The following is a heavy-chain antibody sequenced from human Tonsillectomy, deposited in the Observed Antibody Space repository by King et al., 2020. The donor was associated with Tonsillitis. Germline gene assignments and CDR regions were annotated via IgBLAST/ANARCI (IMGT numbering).Heavy chain of an antibody. V-gene: IGHV3-74*01. CDR1: GFAFSTYC. D-gene: IGHD3-16*01. CDR3: AREFWGAGDY. J-gene: IGHJ4*02. Sequence: VQLVESGGGLIQPGGSLRLSCAASGFAFSTYCMFWVRQGPGKGLECVSRINPDGTYIRYADSVMGRFTISRDNAKNTMFLHLSSLRAEDTAVYYCAREFWGAGDYWGQGTQVIVSS. CDR2: INPDGTYI.